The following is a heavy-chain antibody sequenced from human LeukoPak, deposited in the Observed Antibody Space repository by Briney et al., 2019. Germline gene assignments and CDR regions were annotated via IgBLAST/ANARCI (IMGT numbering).Heavy chain of an antibody. D-gene: IGHD6-13*01. V-gene: IGHV1-46*03. J-gene: IGHJ4*02. CDR1: GYTFTSYY. CDR3: ALSSSWYYFDY. Sequence: ASVKVSCKASGYTFTSYYMHWARQAPGQGLEWMGIIDPSGGSTSYVQKFQGRVTMTRDTSTSTVYMELSSLRSEDTAVYYCALSSSWYYFDYWGQGTLVTVSS. CDR2: IDPSGGST.